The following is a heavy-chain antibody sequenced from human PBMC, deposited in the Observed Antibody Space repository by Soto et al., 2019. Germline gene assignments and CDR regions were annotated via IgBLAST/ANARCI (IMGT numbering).Heavy chain of an antibody. J-gene: IGHJ4*02. CDR2: IIPILGIA. CDR3: ARDTSYYYDSSGGFPGY. D-gene: IGHD3-22*01. Sequence: SVKVSCKASGGTFSSYTISWVRQAPGQGLEWMGRIIPILGIANYAQKFQGRVTITADKSTSTAYMELSSLRSEDTAVYYCARDTSYYYDSSGGFPGYWGQGTLVTVSS. V-gene: IGHV1-69*04. CDR1: GGTFSSYT.